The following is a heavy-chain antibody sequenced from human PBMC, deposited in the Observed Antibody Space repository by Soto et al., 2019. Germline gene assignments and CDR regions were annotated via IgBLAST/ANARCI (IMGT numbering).Heavy chain of an antibody. Sequence: ASVKVSCKTCGLTFTSYPFSWVGQAPGQGREWLAWVHPYEGTTKVAHQFRDRITLTKDASAATVFMELTRLTSDDTAVYFCARQYYSSKTWIDDWGQGTLVTVSS. CDR2: VHPYEGTT. D-gene: IGHD1-26*01. J-gene: IGHJ4*02. CDR1: GLTFTSYP. V-gene: IGHV1-18*04. CDR3: ARQYYSSKTWIDD.